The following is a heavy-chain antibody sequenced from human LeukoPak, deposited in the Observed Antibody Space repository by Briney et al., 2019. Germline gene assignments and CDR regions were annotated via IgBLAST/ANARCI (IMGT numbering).Heavy chain of an antibody. Sequence: ASVKVSCKASGYTFGSYGISWVRQAPGQGLEWMGWTSPYSGNTHYTQKLQGRVTMTTDTSTSTAYMELRSLRSDDTAMYYCARDISSTWYYFDSWGQGTLVTVSS. CDR2: TSPYSGNT. V-gene: IGHV1-18*01. CDR1: GYTFGSYG. D-gene: IGHD6-13*01. J-gene: IGHJ4*02. CDR3: ARDISSTWYYFDS.